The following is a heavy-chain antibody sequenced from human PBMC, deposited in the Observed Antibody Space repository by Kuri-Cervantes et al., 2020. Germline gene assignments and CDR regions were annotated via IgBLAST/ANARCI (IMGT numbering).Heavy chain of an antibody. J-gene: IGHJ5*02. Sequence: ASVKVSCKASGYTFTSYCISWVRQAPGQGLEWMGWISANNGNTNYAQKLQGRVTMTTDTSTSTAYMELRSLRPDDTAVYYCAGGDNGNDLVDCFDPWGQGTLVTVSS. CDR2: ISANNGNT. D-gene: IGHD1-1*01. CDR1: GYTFTSYC. V-gene: IGHV1-18*01. CDR3: AGGDNGNDLVDCFDP.